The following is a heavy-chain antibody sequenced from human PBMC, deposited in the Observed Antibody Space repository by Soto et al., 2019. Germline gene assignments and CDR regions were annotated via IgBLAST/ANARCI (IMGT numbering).Heavy chain of an antibody. CDR3: ARDSENVLRYFDWLPHYGMDV. V-gene: IGHV3-30-3*01. Sequence: GGSLRLSCAASGFTFSSYAMHWVRQAPGKGLEWVAVISYDGSNKYYADSVKGRFTISRDNSKNTLYLQMNSLRAEDTAVYYCARDSENVLRYFDWLPHYGMDVWGQGTTVTVSS. D-gene: IGHD3-9*01. J-gene: IGHJ6*02. CDR2: ISYDGSNK. CDR1: GFTFSSYA.